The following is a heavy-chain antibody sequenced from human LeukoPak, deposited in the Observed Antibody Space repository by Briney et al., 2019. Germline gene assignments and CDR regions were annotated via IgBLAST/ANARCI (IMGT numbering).Heavy chain of an antibody. CDR3: ARDSTVATYYGVDV. CDR2: IKQDGSEK. J-gene: IGHJ6*02. Sequence: GGSLRLSCAASGFTFSSYWMSWVRQAPGKGLEWVANIKQDGSEKYYVDSVKGRFTISRDNAKNSLYLQMNSLRAEDTAVYYCARDSTVATYYGVDVWGQGTTVTVSS. CDR1: GFTFSSYW. D-gene: IGHD6-19*01. V-gene: IGHV3-7*01.